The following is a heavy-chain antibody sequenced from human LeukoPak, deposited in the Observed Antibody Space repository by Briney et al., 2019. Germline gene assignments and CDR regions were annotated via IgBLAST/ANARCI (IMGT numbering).Heavy chain of an antibody. CDR1: GGTFSSYA. D-gene: IGHD2-2*01. V-gene: IGHV1-69*04. Sequence: SVNVSCKASGGTFSSYAISWVRQAPGQGLEWMGRIIPIFGIANYAQKFQGRVTITADKSTSTAYMELSSLRSEDTAVYYCARVSGPLGQLNYWGQGTLVTVSS. CDR3: ARVSGPLGQLNY. J-gene: IGHJ4*02. CDR2: IIPIFGIA.